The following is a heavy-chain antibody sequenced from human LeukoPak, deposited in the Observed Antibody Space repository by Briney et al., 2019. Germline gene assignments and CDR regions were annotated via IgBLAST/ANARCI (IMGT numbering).Heavy chain of an antibody. CDR3: AKGAQAGRYYYYYYGMDV. J-gene: IGHJ6*02. CDR2: ISGRGGST. Sequence: GGPLRLSCAASGFIFSSYAMSWARQAPGKGLEGVSAISGRGGSTYYADSEKGRFTISRDNSKNTLYLQMNSLRAEDTAVYYCAKGAQAGRYYYYYYGMDVWGQGTTVTVSS. CDR1: GFIFSSYA. V-gene: IGHV3-23*01.